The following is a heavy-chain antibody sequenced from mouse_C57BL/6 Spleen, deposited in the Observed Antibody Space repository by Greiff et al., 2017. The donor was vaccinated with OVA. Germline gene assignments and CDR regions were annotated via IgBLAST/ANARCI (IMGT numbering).Heavy chain of an antibody. Sequence: EVQGVESGGGLVKPGGSLKLSCAASGFTFSSYAMSWVRQTPEKRLEWVATISDGGSYTYYPDNVKGRFTISRDNAKNNLYLQMSHLKSEDTAMYYCARALPFAYWGQGTLVTVSA. CDR3: ARALPFAY. CDR1: GFTFSSYA. J-gene: IGHJ3*01. V-gene: IGHV5-4*01. CDR2: ISDGGSYT.